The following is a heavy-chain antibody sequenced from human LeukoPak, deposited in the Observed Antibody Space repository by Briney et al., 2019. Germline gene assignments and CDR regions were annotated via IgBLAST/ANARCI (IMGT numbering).Heavy chain of an antibody. J-gene: IGHJ3*02. CDR2: IRYDDSNK. Sequence: GGSLRLSCAASGFTFYDYGMSWVRQAPGKGVEWVAYIRYDDSNKYYADSVKGRFFISRDNSKNTLSVQMNSARGEDAAVYYCAKDSFPYYDILSGHAFDIWGQGTMVTVSS. CDR3: AKDSFPYYDILSGHAFDI. D-gene: IGHD3-9*01. CDR1: GFTFYDYG. V-gene: IGHV3-30*02.